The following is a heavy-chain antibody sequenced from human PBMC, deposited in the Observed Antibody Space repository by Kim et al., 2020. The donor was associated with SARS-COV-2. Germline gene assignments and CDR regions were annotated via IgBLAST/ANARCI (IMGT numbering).Heavy chain of an antibody. D-gene: IGHD1-26*01. CDR3: ARDRRGSDPLYGMDV. CDR2: IIPIFGTA. CDR1: GGTFSSYA. Sequence: SVKVSCKASGGTFSSYAISWVRQAPGQGLEWMGGIIPIFGTANYAQKFQGRVTITADESTSTAYMELSSLRSEDTAVYYCARDRRGSDPLYGMDVWGQGTTVTVSS. J-gene: IGHJ6*02. V-gene: IGHV1-69*13.